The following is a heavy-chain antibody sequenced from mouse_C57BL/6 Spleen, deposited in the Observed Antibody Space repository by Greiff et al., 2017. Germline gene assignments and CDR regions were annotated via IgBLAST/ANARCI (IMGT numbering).Heavy chain of an antibody. D-gene: IGHD1-1*01. J-gene: IGHJ2*01. CDR2: ISNGSSNI. Sequence: EVKLVESGGGLVKPGGSLKLSCAASGFTFSDYGMHWVRQAPEKGLEWVAYISNGSSNIYYADTVKGRFTISLDNAKNTLFRQMTSLRSEDTAMYYCAREDYGSSYDFDYWGQGTTLTVSS. CDR3: AREDYGSSYDFDY. CDR1: GFTFSDYG. V-gene: IGHV5-17*01.